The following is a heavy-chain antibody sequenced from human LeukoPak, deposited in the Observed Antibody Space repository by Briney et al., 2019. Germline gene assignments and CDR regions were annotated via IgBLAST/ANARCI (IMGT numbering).Heavy chain of an antibody. J-gene: IGHJ4*02. Sequence: SETLSLTCTVSGGSISSSGYYWGWIRQPPGKGLEWIGSIYYSGSTYYNPSLKSRVTISVDTSKNQFSLKLSSVTAADTALYYCARHRLQEPFQYWGQGTLVTVSS. CDR2: IYYSGST. V-gene: IGHV4-39*01. CDR3: ARHRLQEPFQY. CDR1: GGSISSSGYY. D-gene: IGHD4-11*01.